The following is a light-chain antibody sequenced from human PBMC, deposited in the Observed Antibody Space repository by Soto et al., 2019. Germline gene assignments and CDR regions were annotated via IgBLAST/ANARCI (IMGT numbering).Light chain of an antibody. J-gene: IGKJ2*01. V-gene: IGKV2-28*01. CDR1: QSLLHSNGYNY. Sequence: DIVMTQSPLSLPVTPGEPASISCRSSQSLLHSNGYNYLDWYLQKPGQSPQLLNYLGSNRDSGGPDRFSGSGSGTYFTLKISRVEAEDVGDYYCMQALQTPYTFGQGTKLEIK. CDR3: MQALQTPYT. CDR2: LGS.